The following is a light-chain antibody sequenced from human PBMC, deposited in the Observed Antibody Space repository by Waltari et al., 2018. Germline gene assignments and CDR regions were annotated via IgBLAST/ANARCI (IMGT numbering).Light chain of an antibody. CDR2: DTS. J-gene: IGKJ4*01. V-gene: IGKV3-11*01. Sequence: EIVLTQAPATLSLSPGERATISCRASQPVSSLLAWYQQKPGQAPRLLIYDTSHRAAGIPARFSGSGFGTDFTLSISSLEPEDFAVYYCQQRRDRPLTFGGGTKVEIK. CDR1: QPVSSL. CDR3: QQRRDRPLT.